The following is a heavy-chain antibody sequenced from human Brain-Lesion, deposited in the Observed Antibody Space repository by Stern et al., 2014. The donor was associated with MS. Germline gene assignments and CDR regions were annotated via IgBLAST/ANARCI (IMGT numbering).Heavy chain of an antibody. CDR2: INPNTGGT. D-gene: IGHD3-3*01. Sequence: QLVQSGAEVKKPGASVKVSCKTSGYIFTGYYIHWVRQAPGQGLEWMAWINPNTGGTKYAQKLKGRVTMSRDTSISTAYVELSSLTSDDTAVYYCARDQRGITIFGVVTDYYYLGMDVWGQGTTVTVSS. V-gene: IGHV1-2*02. CDR1: GYIFTGYY. CDR3: ARDQRGITIFGVVTDYYYLGMDV. J-gene: IGHJ6*02.